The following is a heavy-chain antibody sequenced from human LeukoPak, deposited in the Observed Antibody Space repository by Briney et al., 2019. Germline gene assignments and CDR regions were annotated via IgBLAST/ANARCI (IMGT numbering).Heavy chain of an antibody. V-gene: IGHV4-30-2*01. J-gene: IGHJ4*02. CDR2: IYHSGST. Sequence: SETLSLTCAVSGGSISSGGYSWSWIRQPPGKGLEWIGYIYHSGSTNYDPSLKSRVTISVDTSKNQFSLKLSSVTAADTAVYYCARSSYGDYWDYWGQGTLVTVSS. CDR1: GGSISSGGYS. D-gene: IGHD4-17*01. CDR3: ARSSYGDYWDY.